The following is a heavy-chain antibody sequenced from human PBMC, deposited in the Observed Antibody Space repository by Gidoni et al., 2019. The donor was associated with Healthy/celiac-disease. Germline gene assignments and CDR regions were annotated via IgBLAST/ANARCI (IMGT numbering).Heavy chain of an antibody. CDR1: GRPFSSYA. J-gene: IGHJ3*02. CDR3: ARAYYYETYAFDI. Sequence: QVQLVQSGAAVKKPGSSVQVSCKASGRPFSSYAISWVRQAPGQGLEWMGGIIPIFGTANDEKKFQGRVTITADESTSTAYMELSSLRSEDTAVYYCARAYYYETYAFDIWGQGTMVTVSS. V-gene: IGHV1-69*01. CDR2: IIPIFGTA. D-gene: IGHD3-22*01.